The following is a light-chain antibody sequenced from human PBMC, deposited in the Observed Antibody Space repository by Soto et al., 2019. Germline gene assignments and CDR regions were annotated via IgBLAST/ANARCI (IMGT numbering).Light chain of an antibody. Sequence: EIVLTQSPGTLSLSPGERATLSCRASQSVSSTYLAWYQHKPGQAPRLLIYGASSRATGIPDRFSGSGSGTDFTLTISRLEPEDFAVYYCQQYGSSPYNFGQGNKLEIK. CDR2: GAS. CDR1: QSVSSTY. J-gene: IGKJ2*01. CDR3: QQYGSSPYN. V-gene: IGKV3-20*01.